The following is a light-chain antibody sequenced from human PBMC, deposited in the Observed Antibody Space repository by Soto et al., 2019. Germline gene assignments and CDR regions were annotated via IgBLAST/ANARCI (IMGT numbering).Light chain of an antibody. CDR2: KAS. CDR3: HQYVSCAPWP. CDR1: QSIGSW. J-gene: IGKJ1*01. Sequence: DIQMTQSPSTLSASVGDRVTITCRASQSIGSWLAWYQQKPGKAPKLLIYKASSLESGVPARFSGSGSGTEFTLTIISVKADYFAGYYCHQYVSCAPWPFGQGTKVEIK. V-gene: IGKV1-5*03.